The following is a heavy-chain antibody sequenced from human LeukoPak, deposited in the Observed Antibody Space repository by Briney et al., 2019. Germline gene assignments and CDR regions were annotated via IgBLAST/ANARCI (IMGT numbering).Heavy chain of an antibody. D-gene: IGHD6-13*01. Sequence: GVSLRLSCGPWGFTFRSYSMSWVRQAPGEGLEWVSAISDSGGSTYYADSVKGRFTISRDNSKNTLYLQMNSLRAEDTAVYYCAKGGSSSWYFLDYWGQGTLVTVSS. J-gene: IGHJ4*02. CDR2: ISDSGGST. V-gene: IGHV3-23*01. CDR3: AKGGSSSWYFLDY. CDR1: GFTFRSYS.